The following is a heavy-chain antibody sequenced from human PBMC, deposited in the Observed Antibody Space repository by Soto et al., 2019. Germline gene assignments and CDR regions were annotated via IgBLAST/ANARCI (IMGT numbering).Heavy chain of an antibody. CDR1: GYTFTNYA. V-gene: IGHV1-18*01. Sequence: QVQLVQSGAEVKKPGASVKVSCKASGYTFTNYAISWLRQAPGQGLEWMGWISAYNGNTKYAQKLQGRVTMTTDTSTSTSYMELRSLRSDATAVYYCARFSGSYHRGYWGQGTLVTVSS. CDR3: ARFSGSYHRGY. CDR2: ISAYNGNT. J-gene: IGHJ4*02. D-gene: IGHD1-26*01.